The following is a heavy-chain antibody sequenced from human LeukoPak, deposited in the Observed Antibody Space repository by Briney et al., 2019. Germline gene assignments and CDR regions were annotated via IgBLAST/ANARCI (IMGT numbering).Heavy chain of an antibody. CDR3: ARPLRWVWVDP. D-gene: IGHD4-23*01. Sequence: PSETLSLTCTVSGGSISSRSYSWGWIRQPPGKGLEWIGSIYYSGSTYYNPSLKSRVTISVDTSKNQFSLKLGSVTAADTAVYYCARPLRWVWVDPWGQGTLVTVSS. V-gene: IGHV4-39*01. CDR1: GGSISSRSYS. J-gene: IGHJ5*02. CDR2: IYYSGST.